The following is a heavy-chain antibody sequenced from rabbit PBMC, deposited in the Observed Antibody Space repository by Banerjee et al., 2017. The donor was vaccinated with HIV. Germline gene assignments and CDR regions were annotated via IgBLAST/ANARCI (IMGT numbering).Heavy chain of an antibody. Sequence: QSLEESGGGLVQPGASLTLTCTASGFTFSSSHYMCWVRQAPGKGLEWIACIYASSSGTTYYARWGKGRFTISKPSSSTVTLHMTSLTAADTAAYVCARDIGGSFKLGGQGTLVSVS. CDR3: ARDIGGSFKL. J-gene: IGHJ3*01. D-gene: IGHD3-1*01. V-gene: IGHV1S40*01. CDR1: GFTFSSSHY. CDR2: IYASSSGTT.